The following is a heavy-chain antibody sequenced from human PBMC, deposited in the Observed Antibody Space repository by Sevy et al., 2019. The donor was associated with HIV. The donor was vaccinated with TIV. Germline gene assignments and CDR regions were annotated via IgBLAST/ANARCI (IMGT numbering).Heavy chain of an antibody. Sequence: GGSLRLSCAASGFTFSDYYMSWIRQAPGKGTERVSYINNSRRSINYVDSVKGRFTICRDNAKNSLYLQMNSLRAGDTAVYYCARWKVRIDDWGQGTLVTVSS. CDR1: GFTFSDYY. J-gene: IGHJ4*02. D-gene: IGHD1-1*01. CDR2: INNSRRSI. CDR3: ARWKVRIDD. V-gene: IGHV3-11*06.